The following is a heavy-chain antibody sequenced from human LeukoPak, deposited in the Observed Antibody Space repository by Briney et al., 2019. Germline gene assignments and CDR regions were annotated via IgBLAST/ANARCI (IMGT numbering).Heavy chain of an antibody. V-gene: IGHV1-2*02. Sequence: ASVKVSCKASGYTFTSYGISWVRQAPGQGLEWMGWINPNSGGTNYAQKFQGRVTMTRDTSISTAYMELSRLRSDDTAVYYCARAWGSGYYHDWFDPWGQGTLVTVSS. CDR1: GYTFTSYG. CDR2: INPNSGGT. CDR3: ARAWGSGYYHDWFDP. J-gene: IGHJ5*02. D-gene: IGHD3-22*01.